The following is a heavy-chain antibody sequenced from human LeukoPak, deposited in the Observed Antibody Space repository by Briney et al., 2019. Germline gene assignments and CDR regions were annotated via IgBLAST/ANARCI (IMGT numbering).Heavy chain of an antibody. Sequence: GASVEVSCKASGYTFTGYYMHWVRQAPGQGLEWMGWINPNSGGTNYAQKFQGRVTMTRDTSISTAYMELSRLRSDDTAVYYCAREEYSSGWYGYYFDYWGQGTLVTVSS. CDR2: INPNSGGT. J-gene: IGHJ4*02. CDR1: GYTFTGYY. D-gene: IGHD6-19*01. V-gene: IGHV1-2*02. CDR3: AREEYSSGWYGYYFDY.